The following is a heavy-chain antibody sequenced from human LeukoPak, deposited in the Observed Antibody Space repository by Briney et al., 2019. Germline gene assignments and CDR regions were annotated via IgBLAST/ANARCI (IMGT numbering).Heavy chain of an antibody. J-gene: IGHJ4*02. CDR3: ARGSTTEDY. CDR1: GYTFSHYS. Sequence: GGSLRLSCAASGYTFSHYSLTWVRQAPGKGLEWVANIKEDGSEKHYVDSVKGRFTISRDNAKSSLYLQMNSLRAEDTAVYYCARGSTTEDYWGQGTQVTVSS. CDR2: IKEDGSEK. V-gene: IGHV3-7*04. D-gene: IGHD1-1*01.